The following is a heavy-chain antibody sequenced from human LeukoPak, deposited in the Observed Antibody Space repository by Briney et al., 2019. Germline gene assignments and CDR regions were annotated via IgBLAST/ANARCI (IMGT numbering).Heavy chain of an antibody. J-gene: IGHJ5*01. CDR2: ISSSGSTI. D-gene: IGHD6-6*01. CDR3: TRDPRHFDS. Sequence: PGGSLRLSCAASGLTFSDYYMSWIRQAPGKGLEWVSYISSSGSTIYYADSVKGRFTISRDNAKNSLYLQMSSLRVEDTAVYYCTRDPRHFDSCGQGTLVTVSS. V-gene: IGHV3-11*04. CDR1: GLTFSDYY.